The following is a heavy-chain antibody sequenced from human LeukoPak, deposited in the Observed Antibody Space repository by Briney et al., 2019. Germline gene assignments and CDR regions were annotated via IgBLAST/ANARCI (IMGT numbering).Heavy chain of an antibody. CDR3: ARGELQLPYYFDY. Sequence: GGSLRLSCAASGFTFSFYAMHWVRQAPGKGLEWVAVISYDGSNKYYADSVKGRFTISRDNSKNTLYLQMNSLRAEDTAVYYCARGELQLPYYFDYWGQGTLVTVSS. CDR1: GFTFSFYA. CDR2: ISYDGSNK. J-gene: IGHJ4*02. D-gene: IGHD5-24*01. V-gene: IGHV3-30-3*01.